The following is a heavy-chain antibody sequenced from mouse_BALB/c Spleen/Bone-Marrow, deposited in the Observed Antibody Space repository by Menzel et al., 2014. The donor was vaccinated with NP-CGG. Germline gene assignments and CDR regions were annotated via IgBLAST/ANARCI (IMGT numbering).Heavy chain of an antibody. CDR1: GFTFSSFG. Sequence: DVHLVESGGGLVQPGGSRKLSCAASGFTFSSFGMHWVRQAPEKGLEWVAYISSGSSTIFYADTVKGRFTVSRDNPKNTLFLQRTSLRSEDTPMYYCTRGVNWDDFDYWGQGTTLTVSS. J-gene: IGHJ2*01. CDR3: TRGVNWDDFDY. V-gene: IGHV5-17*02. CDR2: ISSGSSTI. D-gene: IGHD4-1*01.